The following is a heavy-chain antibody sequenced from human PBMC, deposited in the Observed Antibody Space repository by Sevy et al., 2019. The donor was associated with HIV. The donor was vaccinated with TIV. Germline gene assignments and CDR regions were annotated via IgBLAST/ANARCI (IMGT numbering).Heavy chain of an antibody. Sequence: GGSLRLSCAASGFTFSSYSMNWVRQAPGKGLEWVSSISSSSSYIYYADSVKGRFTISRDNAKNSLYLQMNSLRAEDTAVYYCARDKGGQRYYDFWSGYSGTENPGMDVWSQGTTVTVSS. CDR2: ISSSSSYI. J-gene: IGHJ6*02. CDR1: GFTFSSYS. D-gene: IGHD3-3*01. V-gene: IGHV3-21*01. CDR3: ARDKGGQRYYDFWSGYSGTENPGMDV.